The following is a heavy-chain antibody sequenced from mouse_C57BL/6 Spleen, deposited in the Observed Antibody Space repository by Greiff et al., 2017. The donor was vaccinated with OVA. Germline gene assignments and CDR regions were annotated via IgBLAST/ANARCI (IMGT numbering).Heavy chain of an antibody. Sequence: VQLQQPGAELVKPGASVKMSCKASGYTFTSYWITWVKQRPGQGLEWIGDIYPGSGSTNYNEKFKSKATLTVDTSSSTAYMQLNSLTSEDSAVYYCARRTTVDGPYFDYWGQGTTLTVSS. D-gene: IGHD1-1*01. CDR3: ARRTTVDGPYFDY. CDR1: GYTFTSYW. V-gene: IGHV1-55*01. J-gene: IGHJ2*01. CDR2: IYPGSGST.